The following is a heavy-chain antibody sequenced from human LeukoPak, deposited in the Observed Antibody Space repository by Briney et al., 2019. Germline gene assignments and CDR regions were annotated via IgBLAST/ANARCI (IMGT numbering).Heavy chain of an antibody. V-gene: IGHV3-30*02. J-gene: IGHJ4*02. CDR2: IRYDGSNK. Sequence: GGSLRLSCAASGFTFSSYGMHWVRQAPGKGLEWVAFIRYDGSNKYYADSVKGRFTISRDNSKNTLYLQMNSLRAEDAAVYYCAKGEAYYDSSGYLVDYWGQGTLVTVSS. D-gene: IGHD3-22*01. CDR1: GFTFSSYG. CDR3: AKGEAYYDSSGYLVDY.